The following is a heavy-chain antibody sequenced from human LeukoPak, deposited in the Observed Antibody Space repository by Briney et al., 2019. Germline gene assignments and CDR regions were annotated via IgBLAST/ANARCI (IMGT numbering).Heavy chain of an antibody. J-gene: IGHJ4*02. CDR3: ARGGRIQLWSSFDY. CDR2: INHSGST. CDR1: GGSFSGYY. Sequence: KTSETPSLTCAVYGGSFSGYYWSWIRQPPGKGLEWIGEINHSGSTNYNPSLKSRVTISVDTSKNQFSLKLSSVTAADTAVYYCARGGRIQLWSSFDYWGQGTLVTVSS. D-gene: IGHD5-18*01. V-gene: IGHV4-34*01.